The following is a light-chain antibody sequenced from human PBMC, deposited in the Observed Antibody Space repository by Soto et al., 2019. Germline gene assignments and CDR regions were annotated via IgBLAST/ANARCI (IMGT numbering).Light chain of an antibody. Sequence: DIQMTQSPSTLSASVGDRVTITCRASQSISTWLAWYQQKPGKAPKLLIFEATTLETGVLSRFSGSGSGTDFTLTITSLQPDDLATYYCQQYSTYWTFGQGTKVEVK. CDR2: EAT. J-gene: IGKJ1*01. CDR3: QQYSTYWT. CDR1: QSISTW. V-gene: IGKV1-5*01.